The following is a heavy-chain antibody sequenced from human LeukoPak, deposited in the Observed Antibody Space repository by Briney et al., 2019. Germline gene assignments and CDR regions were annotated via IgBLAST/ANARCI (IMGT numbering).Heavy chain of an antibody. Sequence: ASVKACCKASGYTFTSYVISWGRQAPGQRVRWWGGMSAYNGITNYGQKLQGRVTMTTDTSTSTAYMELRSLRSDATAVYYCARDNVRFDFWSGYSPEEYYYYCMDLWGQGTRVTVSS. D-gene: IGHD3-3*01. CDR3: ARDNVRFDFWSGYSPEEYYYYCMDL. CDR1: GYTFTSYV. J-gene: IGHJ6*02. V-gene: IGHV1-18*01. CDR2: MSAYNGIT.